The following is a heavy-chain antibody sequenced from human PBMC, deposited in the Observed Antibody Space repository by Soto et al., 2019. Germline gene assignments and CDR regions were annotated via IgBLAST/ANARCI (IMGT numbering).Heavy chain of an antibody. D-gene: IGHD6-6*01. CDR2: INHSGST. CDR1: GGSFSGYY. J-gene: IGHJ4*02. Sequence: QVQLQQWGAGLLKPSETLSLTCAVYGGSFSGYYWSWIRQPPGQGLEWMGEINHSGSTNYNPSLKSRVTISVDTSKNPFSLKLSSVTAADTAVYYCARGKRDRIAARPARGFDYWGQGTLVTVSS. CDR3: ARGKRDRIAARPARGFDY. V-gene: IGHV4-34*01.